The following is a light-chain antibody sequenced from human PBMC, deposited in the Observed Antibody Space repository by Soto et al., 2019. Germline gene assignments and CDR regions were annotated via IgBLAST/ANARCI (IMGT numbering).Light chain of an antibody. Sequence: QSALTQPPSASGTPGQSVTISCTGTSSDIGGYNFVSWYQHHPDKAPKLMIYEITKRPSGVPARFSGSKSDNTASLTVSGLQAEDEADYYCSSYAGSNNYVFGTGTKLTVL. CDR2: EIT. V-gene: IGLV2-8*01. CDR3: SSYAGSNNYV. CDR1: SSDIGGYNF. J-gene: IGLJ1*01.